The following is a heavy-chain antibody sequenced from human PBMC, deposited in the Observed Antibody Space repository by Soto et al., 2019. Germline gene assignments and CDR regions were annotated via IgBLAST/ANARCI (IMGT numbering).Heavy chain of an antibody. CDR3: VRASMPKAHFDS. J-gene: IGHJ4*02. V-gene: IGHV4-4*07. Sequence: ETLSLTCTVSGGSIRGYYWSWIRQSAGMGLEWIGRMHTSGSTNYNPSLKSRVTISVDMSKNQISLKLTSVTAADTALYYCVRASMPKAHFDSWGQGTLVTVSS. CDR1: GGSIRGYY. D-gene: IGHD2-2*01. CDR2: MHTSGST.